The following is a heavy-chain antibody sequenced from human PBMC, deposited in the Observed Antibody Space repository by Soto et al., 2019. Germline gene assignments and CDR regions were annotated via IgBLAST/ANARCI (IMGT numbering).Heavy chain of an antibody. CDR3: ARDPLDYYGSGSYGDYYYGMDV. Sequence: QVQLQQSGPGLVKPSQTLSLTCAISGDSVSSNSAAWNWIRQSPSRGLEWLGRTYYRSKWYNDYAVSVKSRITINPDTSKNQFSLQLNSVTPEDTAVYYCARDPLDYYGSGSYGDYYYGMDVWGQGTTVTVSS. CDR1: GDSVSSNSAA. V-gene: IGHV6-1*01. J-gene: IGHJ6*02. D-gene: IGHD3-10*01. CDR2: TYYRSKWYN.